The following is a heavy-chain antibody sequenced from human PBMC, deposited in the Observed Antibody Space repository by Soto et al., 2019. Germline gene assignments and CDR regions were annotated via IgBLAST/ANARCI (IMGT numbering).Heavy chain of an antibody. Sequence: GESLKISCAASGFTFSSYGMHWVRQAPGKGLEWVAVISYDGSKKYYADSVKGRFTISRDNSKNTLYLQMNSLRAEDTAVYYCAKDGSGGSYHDYWGQGTLVTVSS. CDR3: AKDGSGGSYHDY. J-gene: IGHJ4*02. V-gene: IGHV3-30*18. CDR1: GFTFSSYG. CDR2: ISYDGSKK. D-gene: IGHD1-26*01.